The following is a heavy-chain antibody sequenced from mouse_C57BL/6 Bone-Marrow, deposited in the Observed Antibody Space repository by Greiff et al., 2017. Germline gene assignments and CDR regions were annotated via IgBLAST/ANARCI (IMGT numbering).Heavy chain of an antibody. V-gene: IGHV2-5*01. CDR1: GFSFTRYG. CDR3: AKNWGYGSSYGYAMDY. Sequence: QVQLKQSGPGLVQPSQCLSITCTVSGFSFTRYGVHWVRQSPGKGLEWLGVIWRGGSTDYNAAFMSRLSITKDNSKSQVFCKMNSLQADDTARYYCAKNWGYGSSYGYAMDYWGQGTSVTVSS. D-gene: IGHD1-1*01. CDR2: IWRGGST. J-gene: IGHJ4*01.